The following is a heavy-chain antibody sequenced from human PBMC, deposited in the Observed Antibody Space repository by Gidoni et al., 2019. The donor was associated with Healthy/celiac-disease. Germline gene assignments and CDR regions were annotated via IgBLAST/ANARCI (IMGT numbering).Heavy chain of an antibody. J-gene: IGHJ3*02. V-gene: IGHV3-53*01. D-gene: IGHD2-2*01. CDR3: ASGEYQLSAFDI. CDR1: GFTVSSNY. Sequence: EVQLVESGGGWIQPGGSLRLSGAASGFTVSSNYMSWVRQAPGKGLEWVSFIYSGGSTYSADSVTGRFTISRDNSKNTLYLQMNSLRAEDTAVYYCASGEYQLSAFDIWGQGTMVTVSS. CDR2: IYSGGST.